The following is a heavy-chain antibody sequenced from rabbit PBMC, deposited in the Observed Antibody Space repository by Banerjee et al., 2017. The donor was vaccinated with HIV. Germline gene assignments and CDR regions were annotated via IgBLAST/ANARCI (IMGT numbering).Heavy chain of an antibody. CDR2: IVTGDGNT. CDR3: ARYGGDYYYNL. V-gene: IGHV1S45*01. D-gene: IGHD2-1*01. CDR1: GFSFSSSYW. J-gene: IGHJ4*01. Sequence: QEQLEESGGDLVKPEGSLTLTCTASGFSFSSSYWICWVRQAPGKGLEWIACIVTGDGNTYYANWAKGRFTISKTSSTTVTLQMTSLTAADTATYFCARYGGDYYYNLWGPGTLVTVS.